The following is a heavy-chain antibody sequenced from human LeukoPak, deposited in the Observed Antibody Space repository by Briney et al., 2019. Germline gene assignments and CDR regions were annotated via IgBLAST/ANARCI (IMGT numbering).Heavy chain of an antibody. CDR3: ARGGSGSYWYYAMDV. CDR2: INPSDGST. D-gene: IGHD3-10*01. Sequence: ASVKVSCKASGYTFTIYYIHWVRQAPGQGLEWMGIINPSDGSTDYAQKFQGRVTMTRDMSTSTVYMELSSLGSEDTAVYYCARGGSGSYWYYAMDVWGQGTTVTVSS. J-gene: IGHJ6*02. CDR1: GYTFTIYY. V-gene: IGHV1-46*01.